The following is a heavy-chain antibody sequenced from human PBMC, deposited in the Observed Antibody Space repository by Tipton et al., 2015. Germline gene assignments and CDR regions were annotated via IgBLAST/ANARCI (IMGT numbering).Heavy chain of an antibody. J-gene: IGHJ4*01. D-gene: IGHD2/OR15-2a*01. Sequence: LRLSCTVSGYFISDGHFWGWVRQSPVKGLEWIASMHHNGDAYYNPSLGSRATLALDTPKAKFSLTVISATAADTALYYCARGDDSTSMATGFDYWSRGALVTVSS. CDR1: GYFISDGHF. CDR3: ARGDDSTSMATGFDY. V-gene: IGHV4-38-2*02. CDR2: MHHNGDA.